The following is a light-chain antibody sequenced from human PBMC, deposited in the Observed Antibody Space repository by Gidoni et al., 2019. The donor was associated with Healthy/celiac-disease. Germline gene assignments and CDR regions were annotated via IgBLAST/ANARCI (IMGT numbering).Light chain of an antibody. CDR2: GAS. CDR1: QSVSSSY. J-gene: IGKJ2*01. V-gene: IGKV3-20*01. Sequence: EIVLTQSPGTLSLSPGERATLSCRASQSVSSSYLAWYQQTPGQAPRLLIYGASRRATGIPDRFSGSGSGTDFTLTISRLAPEYFAVYYCQQYGSSPYTFGQXTKLEI. CDR3: QQYGSSPYT.